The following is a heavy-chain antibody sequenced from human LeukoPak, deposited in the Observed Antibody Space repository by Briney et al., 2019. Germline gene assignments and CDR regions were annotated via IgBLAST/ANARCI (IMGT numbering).Heavy chain of an antibody. Sequence: SVEVSCKASGGTFSSYAISWVRQAPGQGLEWMGGIIPIFGTANYAQKFQGRVTITADKSTSTAYMELSSLRSEDTAVYYCASLAVAGPWDYWGQGTLVTVSS. CDR1: GGTFSSYA. CDR3: ASLAVAGPWDY. V-gene: IGHV1-69*06. CDR2: IIPIFGTA. J-gene: IGHJ4*02. D-gene: IGHD6-19*01.